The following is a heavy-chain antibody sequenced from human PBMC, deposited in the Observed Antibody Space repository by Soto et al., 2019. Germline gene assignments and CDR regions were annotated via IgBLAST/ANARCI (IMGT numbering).Heavy chain of an antibody. V-gene: IGHV3-49*03. J-gene: IGHJ4*02. Sequence: PGGSLRLSCTASGFTFGDHGLSWFRQAPGKGLEWVGFIRSKFYGATTEYAASAIGRFIISRDDSNSIGYLDMNSLKTEDTAVYTCRRETYSSAWFGDYWGQGTQVTVSS. CDR2: IRSKFYGATT. D-gene: IGHD6-13*01. CDR1: GFTFGDHG. CDR3: RRETYSSAWFGDY.